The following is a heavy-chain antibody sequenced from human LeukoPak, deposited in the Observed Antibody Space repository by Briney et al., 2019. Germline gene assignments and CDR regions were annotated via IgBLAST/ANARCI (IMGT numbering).Heavy chain of an antibody. V-gene: IGHV4-59*01. J-gene: IGHJ4*02. Sequence: SETLSLTCTVSGGSISSYYWSWIRQPPGRGLEGIGYIYHSGSTNYNPPLKSRVTISVDTSKNQFSLKLSSVTAAATAVYYCARDGVSGWYGDFDYWGQGTLVTVSS. CDR3: ARDGVSGWYGDFDY. CDR2: IYHSGST. CDR1: GGSISSYY. D-gene: IGHD6-19*01.